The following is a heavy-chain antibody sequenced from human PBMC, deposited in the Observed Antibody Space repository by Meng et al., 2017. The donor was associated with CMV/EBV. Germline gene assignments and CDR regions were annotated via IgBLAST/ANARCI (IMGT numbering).Heavy chain of an antibody. Sequence: GESLKISCAASGFTFSSYSMNWVRQAPGKGLEWVSSISSSSYIYYADSVKGRFTISRDNAKNSLYLQMNSLRAEDTAVYYCARAAGSLLRYYFDYWGQGPLVTVSS. CDR2: ISSSSYI. CDR3: ARAAGSLLRYYFDY. D-gene: IGHD3-10*01. V-gene: IGHV3-21*01. J-gene: IGHJ4*02. CDR1: GFTFSSYS.